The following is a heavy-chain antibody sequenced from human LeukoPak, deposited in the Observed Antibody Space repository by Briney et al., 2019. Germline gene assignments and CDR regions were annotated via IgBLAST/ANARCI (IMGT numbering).Heavy chain of an antibody. Sequence: PSETLSLTCSVSGGSISSYYWSWLRQPAGKGLEWLGRIYTSGSTNYNPSLKSRVTMSVDTSKNQFSLKLSSVTAADTAVYYCARDRERQQLANVFDYWGQGTLVTVSS. V-gene: IGHV4-4*07. CDR1: GGSISSYY. CDR2: IYTSGST. D-gene: IGHD6-13*01. CDR3: ARDRERQQLANVFDY. J-gene: IGHJ4*02.